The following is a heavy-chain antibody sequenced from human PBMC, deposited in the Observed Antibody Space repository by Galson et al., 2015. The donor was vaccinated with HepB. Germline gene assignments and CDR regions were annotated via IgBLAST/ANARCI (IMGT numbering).Heavy chain of an antibody. Sequence: SLRLSGPASGFPFSDSAMTWAPQTPGKGPEWGSSITNSGDTYYADIVKGRFTISRDSSKNTLHLQMNDLRAEDTALYYCVQETGHNWGYFHHWGQGTPVTVSS. D-gene: IGHD7-27*01. CDR1: GFPFSDSA. CDR3: VQETGHNWGYFHH. V-gene: IGHV3-23*01. CDR2: ITNSGDT. J-gene: IGHJ1*01.